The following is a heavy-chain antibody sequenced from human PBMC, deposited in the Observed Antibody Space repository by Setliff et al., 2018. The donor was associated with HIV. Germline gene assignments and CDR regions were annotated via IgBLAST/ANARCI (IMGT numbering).Heavy chain of an antibody. CDR3: ARGGLAYYDSSGNDAFDI. J-gene: IGHJ3*02. CDR1: GGTFGTYT. D-gene: IGHD3-22*01. Sequence: GASVKVSCKASGGTFGTYTISWVRQAPGQGLEWMGGIMPIFGTGNYAQKCQGRVTITTDESTRTAYMELTSLRSEDTAVFYCARGGLAYYDSSGNDAFDIWGQGTMVTVSS. CDR2: IMPIFGTG. V-gene: IGHV1-69*05.